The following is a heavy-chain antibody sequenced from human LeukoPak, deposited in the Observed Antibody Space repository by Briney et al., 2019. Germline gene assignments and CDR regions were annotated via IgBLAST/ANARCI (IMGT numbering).Heavy chain of an antibody. CDR2: IIPILGIA. CDR3: ARDYGDYVANWFDP. J-gene: IGHJ5*02. V-gene: IGHV1-69*04. D-gene: IGHD4-17*01. Sequence: ASVKVSCKASGGTFSSHAISWVRQAPGQGLEWMGRIIPILGIANYVQKFQGRVTITADKSTSTAYMELSSLRSEDTAVYYCARDYGDYVANWFDPWGQGTLVTVSS. CDR1: GGTFSSHA.